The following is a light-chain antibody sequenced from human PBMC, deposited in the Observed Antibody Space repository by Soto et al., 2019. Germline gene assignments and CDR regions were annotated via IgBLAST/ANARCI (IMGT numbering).Light chain of an antibody. CDR2: SNN. CDR3: AAWDESRNGPV. Sequence: QSVLTQPPSASGTPGQRVTISCSGSSSNIGSNTVNWYQQLPGTAPKLLIYSNNQRPSGVPDRFSGSKSGTSASLAISGLQSEDEADYYCAAWDESRNGPVVGTGTKVTVL. CDR1: SSNIGSNT. J-gene: IGLJ1*01. V-gene: IGLV1-44*01.